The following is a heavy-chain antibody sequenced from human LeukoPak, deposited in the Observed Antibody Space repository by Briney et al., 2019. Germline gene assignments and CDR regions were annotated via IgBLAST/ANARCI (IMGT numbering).Heavy chain of an antibody. CDR1: GGSFSGYY. CDR2: INHSGST. D-gene: IGHD6-6*01. CDR3: ARLPSRIAARPFDY. Sequence: PSETLSLTCAVYGGSFSGYYWSWIRQPPGKGLEWIGEINHSGSTNYNPSLKSRVTISVDTSKNQFSLKLSSVTAADTAVYYCARLPSRIAARPFDYWGQGTLVTVSS. V-gene: IGHV4-34*01. J-gene: IGHJ4*02.